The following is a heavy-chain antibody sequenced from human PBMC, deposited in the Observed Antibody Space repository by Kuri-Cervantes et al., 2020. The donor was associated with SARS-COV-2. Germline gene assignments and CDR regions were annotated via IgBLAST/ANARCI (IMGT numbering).Heavy chain of an antibody. V-gene: IGHV4-61*08. CDR2: IYYSGST. Sequence: SETLSLTCTVSGGSISSGGYYWSWIRQHPGKGLEWIGYIYYSGSTNYNPSLKSRVTISVDTSKNQFSLKLSSVTAADTAVYYCAREVTQWLTRRFDPWGQGTLVTVSS. D-gene: IGHD6-19*01. J-gene: IGHJ5*02. CDR3: AREVTQWLTRRFDP. CDR1: GGSISSGGYY.